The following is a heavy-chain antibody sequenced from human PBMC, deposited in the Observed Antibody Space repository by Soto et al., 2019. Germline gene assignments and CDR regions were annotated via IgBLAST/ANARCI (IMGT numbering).Heavy chain of an antibody. CDR2: TYYRSKWYN. Sequence: KQSQTLSLTCAISGDSVSSNSAAWNWIRQSPSRGLEWLGRTYYRSKWYNDYAVSVKSRITINPDTSKNQFSLQLNSVTPEDTAVYYCARGMDSSGWTNWFDPWGQGTLVTVSS. V-gene: IGHV6-1*01. CDR1: GDSVSSNSAA. D-gene: IGHD6-19*01. CDR3: ARGMDSSGWTNWFDP. J-gene: IGHJ5*02.